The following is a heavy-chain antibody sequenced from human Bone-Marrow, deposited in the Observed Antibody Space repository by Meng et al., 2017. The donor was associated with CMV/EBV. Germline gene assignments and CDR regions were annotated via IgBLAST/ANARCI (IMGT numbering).Heavy chain of an antibody. V-gene: IGHV1-8*01. Sequence: ASVKVSCKTSGFSFTYYDINWVRQAAGHGLEWMGWINPDSGYTGYALKFQNRVTFTRDSSVRTAYMELTTLKSEDTAVYYCARTGCGGYNCYSQEHDYYGMDVWGQGTTVTVSS. J-gene: IGHJ6*02. CDR3: ARTGCGGYNCYSQEHDYYGMDV. CDR1: GFSFTYYD. CDR2: INPDSGYT. D-gene: IGHD2-21*01.